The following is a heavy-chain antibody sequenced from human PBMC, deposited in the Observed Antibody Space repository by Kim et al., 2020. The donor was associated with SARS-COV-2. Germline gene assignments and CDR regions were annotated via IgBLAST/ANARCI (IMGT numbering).Heavy chain of an antibody. CDR2: IYYSGST. J-gene: IGHJ3*02. Sequence: SETLSLTCTVSGGSISSYYWSWIRQPPGKGLEWIGYIYYSGSTNYNPSLKSRVTISVDTSKNQFSLKLSSVTAADTAVYYCARTTYYYDSGGYNDAFDIWGQGTMVTVSS. CDR3: ARTTYYYDSGGYNDAFDI. V-gene: IGHV4-59*01. CDR1: GGSISSYY. D-gene: IGHD3-22*01.